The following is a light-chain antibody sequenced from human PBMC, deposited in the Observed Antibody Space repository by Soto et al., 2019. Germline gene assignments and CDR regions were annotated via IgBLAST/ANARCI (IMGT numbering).Light chain of an antibody. Sequence: SYELTQPPSVSVAPGQTATVTCGGNNVGSKSVHWYQQKPGQAPVLVVYDDSDRPSGIPERFSGSNSGNTATLTISRVEAGDEADYYCAAWDDSLNGVLFGGGTKVTVL. J-gene: IGLJ2*01. CDR1: NVGSKS. CDR2: DDS. V-gene: IGLV3-21*02. CDR3: AAWDDSLNGVL.